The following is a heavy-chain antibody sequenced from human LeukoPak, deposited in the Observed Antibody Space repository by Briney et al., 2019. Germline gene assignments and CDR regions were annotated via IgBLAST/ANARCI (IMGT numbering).Heavy chain of an antibody. CDR2: ISWNSDTV. D-gene: IGHD3-3*01. Sequence: GGSLRLSCAASGFTFSSYGMHWVRQAPGKGLEWVSSISWNSDTVAYADSVKGRFTISRDNAKSSLYLQMNSLRAEDTAVYYCAKVAVLRFWGPGYFDFWGRGTLVTVSS. CDR1: GFTFSSYG. J-gene: IGHJ2*01. CDR3: AKVAVLRFWGPGYFDF. V-gene: IGHV3-9*01.